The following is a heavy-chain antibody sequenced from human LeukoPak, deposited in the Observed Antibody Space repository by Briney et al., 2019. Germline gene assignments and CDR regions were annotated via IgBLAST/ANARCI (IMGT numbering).Heavy chain of an antibody. Sequence: GGSLRLSCAASGFTFSSYGMHWVRQAPGKGLEWVAFIRYDGSNKYYADSVKGRFTISGDNSKNTLYLQMNSLRAEDTAVYYCAKSDTAMVPGYYWGQGTLVTVSS. J-gene: IGHJ4*02. D-gene: IGHD5-18*01. CDR1: GFTFSSYG. V-gene: IGHV3-30*02. CDR3: AKSDTAMVPGYY. CDR2: IRYDGSNK.